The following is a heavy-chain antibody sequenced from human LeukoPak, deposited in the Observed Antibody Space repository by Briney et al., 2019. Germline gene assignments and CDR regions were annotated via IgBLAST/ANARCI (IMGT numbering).Heavy chain of an antibody. Sequence: GGSLRLSCAASGFTFSSYGMHWVRQAPGKGLEWVSYISSSSSYTNYADSVKGRFTISRDNAKNSLYLQMNSLRAEDTAVYYCARAPHYSNYGPYYYGMDVWGQGTTVTVSS. CDR3: ARAPHYSNYGPYYYGMDV. CDR2: ISSSSSYT. V-gene: IGHV3-21*05. CDR1: GFTFSSYG. J-gene: IGHJ6*02. D-gene: IGHD4-11*01.